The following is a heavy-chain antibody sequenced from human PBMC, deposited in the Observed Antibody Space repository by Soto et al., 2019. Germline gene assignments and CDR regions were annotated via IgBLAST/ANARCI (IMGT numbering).Heavy chain of an antibody. CDR3: ARQLQYSSGWYGGYYYGMDV. V-gene: IGHV5-10-1*01. Sequence: PGGSLSLSCVGSGFFFSDYWMRQMPGKGLEWMGRIDPSDSYTNYSPSFQGHVTISADKSISTAYLQWSSLKASDTAMYYCARQLQYSSGWYGGYYYGMDVWGQGTTVTVSS. D-gene: IGHD6-19*01. J-gene: IGHJ6*02. CDR2: IDPSDSYT. CDR1: GFFFSDYW.